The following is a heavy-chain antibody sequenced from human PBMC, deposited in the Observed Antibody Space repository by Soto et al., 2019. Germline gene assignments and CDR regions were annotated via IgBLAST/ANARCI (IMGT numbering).Heavy chain of an antibody. J-gene: IGHJ6*02. D-gene: IGHD2-8*01. V-gene: IGHV3-74*01. CDR2: ITNDGSSR. CDR3: ARGGYCSKGVCYSGFDV. CDR1: GFTFSTYW. Sequence: EVQLVESGEGLVQPGGSLRLSCAASGFTFSTYWMHWVRQVPGKGLVWVSRITNDGSSRSYADSVRGRFTISRDNAKSMLYLQMNSLRAEDTALYYCARGGYCSKGVCYSGFDVWGQGTTVTVSS.